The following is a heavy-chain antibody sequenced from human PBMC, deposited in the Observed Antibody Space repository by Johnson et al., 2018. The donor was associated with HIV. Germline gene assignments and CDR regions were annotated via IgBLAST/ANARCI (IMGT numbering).Heavy chain of an antibody. CDR2: ISYDGSNK. J-gene: IGHJ3*02. Sequence: VQLVESGGCVVQPGRSLRLSCAVSGFTFSSYAMHWVRQAPGKGLEWVTVISYDGSNKYYADSVKGRFTISRDNAKNTLYLHMNSLRAEDTAVYYCAREVDGFDIWGQGTMVTVSS. CDR3: AREVDGFDI. V-gene: IGHV3-30*04. CDR1: GFTFSSYA.